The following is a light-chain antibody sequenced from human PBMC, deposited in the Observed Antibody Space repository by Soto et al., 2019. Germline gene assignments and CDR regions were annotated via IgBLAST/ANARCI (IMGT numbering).Light chain of an antibody. V-gene: IGKV3-20*01. CDR2: GVS. J-gene: IGKJ1*01. CDR3: QQYHNSPPRWT. CDR1: QSVSSSY. Sequence: EIVLTQSPVTLSLSPGERATLSCRASQSVSSSYSAWYQQKPGQAPRLLIYGVSTRATGIPDRFSGSGSGADFSLTISRLEPEDSAVYYCQQYHNSPPRWTFGQGTKVEIK.